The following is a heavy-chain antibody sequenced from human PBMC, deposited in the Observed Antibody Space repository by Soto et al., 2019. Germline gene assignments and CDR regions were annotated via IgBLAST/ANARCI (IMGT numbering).Heavy chain of an antibody. D-gene: IGHD6-19*01. CDR3: ARVSGFYLPDY. CDR2: INAGNGNT. V-gene: IGHV1-3*05. J-gene: IGHJ4*02. CDR1: GYTFTNYA. Sequence: QVQLVQSGAEEKKPGASVKVSCKASGYTFTNYATHWVRQAPGQRREWMGWINAGNGNTKYSQKFQGRVTITRDTSASTAEMELSSRRSEDAAVYYCARVSGFYLPDYWGQGTLVTVSS.